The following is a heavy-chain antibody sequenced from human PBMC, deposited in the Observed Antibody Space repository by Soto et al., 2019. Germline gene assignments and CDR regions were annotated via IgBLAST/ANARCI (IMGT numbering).Heavy chain of an antibody. CDR2: IYSGGST. V-gene: IGHV3-53*01. Sequence: GGSLRLSCAASGFTVSSNYMSWVRQAPGKGLEWVSVIYSGGSTYYADSVKGRFTISRDNSKNTLYLQMNSLRAEDTAVYYCARSGCTNGVCYSGISWFDPWGQGTLVTVSS. D-gene: IGHD2-8*01. J-gene: IGHJ5*02. CDR3: ARSGCTNGVCYSGISWFDP. CDR1: GFTVSSNY.